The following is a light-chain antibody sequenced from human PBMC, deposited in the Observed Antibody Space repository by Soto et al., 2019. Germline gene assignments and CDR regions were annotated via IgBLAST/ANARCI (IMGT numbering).Light chain of an antibody. CDR3: QHRSNWPST. Sequence: EIVLTQSPATLSLSPGERATLSCRASQSVSSYLAWYQQKPGQAPRLLIYDASNRATGIPARFSGSGSGTDFPLTISSLEPEDFTGYYCQHRSNWPSTFGQGTRLEIK. V-gene: IGKV3-11*01. CDR2: DAS. J-gene: IGKJ5*01. CDR1: QSVSSY.